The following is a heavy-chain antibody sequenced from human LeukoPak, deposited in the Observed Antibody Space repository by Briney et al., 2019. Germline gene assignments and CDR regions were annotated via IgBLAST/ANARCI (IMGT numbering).Heavy chain of an antibody. CDR1: GYTFTNYG. CDR3: ARDYCSGGSCQSGTLDY. D-gene: IGHD2-15*01. V-gene: IGHV1-18*01. Sequence: ASMKVSCKASGYTFTNYGFSWVRQAPGQGLEWMGWIGTYNVKTNYAQKFQGRVTMATDTSTSTAYMELRSLISDDTAVYYCARDYCSGGSCQSGTLDYWGQGTLVTVSS. J-gene: IGHJ4*02. CDR2: IGTYNVKT.